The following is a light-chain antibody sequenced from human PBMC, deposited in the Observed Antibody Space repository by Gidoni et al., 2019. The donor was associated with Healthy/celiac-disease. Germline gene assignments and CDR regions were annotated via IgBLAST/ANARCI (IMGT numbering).Light chain of an antibody. V-gene: IGKV3-11*01. Sequence: EIVLTQSPATLSLSPGERATLSCRARQSVSSYLAWYQQKPGQAPRLLIYDASNRATGIPARCSGSGSGTDFTLTISSLEPEDFAVYYCQQRSNWPFTFGGGTKVEIK. CDR2: DAS. CDR1: QSVSSY. CDR3: QQRSNWPFT. J-gene: IGKJ4*01.